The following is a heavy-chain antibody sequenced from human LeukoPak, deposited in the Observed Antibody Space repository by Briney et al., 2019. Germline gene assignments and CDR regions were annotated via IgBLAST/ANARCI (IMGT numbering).Heavy chain of an antibody. CDR1: GYTFTGYY. V-gene: IGHV1-2*02. Sequence: ASVKVSCKASGYTFTGYYMHWVRQAPGQGLEWMGWISPNSGDKKYAQKFQGRVTMTTDTSTSTAYMELRSLRSDDTAVYYCARETTTSDAFDIWGQGTMVTVSS. CDR2: ISPNSGDK. CDR3: ARETTTSDAFDI. D-gene: IGHD1-1*01. J-gene: IGHJ3*02.